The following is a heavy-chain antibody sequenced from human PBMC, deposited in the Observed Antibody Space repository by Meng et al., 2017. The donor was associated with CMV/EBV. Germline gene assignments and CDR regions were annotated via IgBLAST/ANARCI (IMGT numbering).Heavy chain of an antibody. Sequence: GSLRLSCTVSGGSISSNGHYWAWIRQPPGKGLEWIGSIHYMGSTYHTPSLRSRVTISIDTSKNQFSLNLHSVTAADTAIYYCARDFGGGATENWGQGMLVTVSS. V-gene: IGHV4-39*07. J-gene: IGHJ4*02. D-gene: IGHD3-16*01. CDR2: IHYMGST. CDR3: ARDFGGGATEN. CDR1: GGSISSNGHY.